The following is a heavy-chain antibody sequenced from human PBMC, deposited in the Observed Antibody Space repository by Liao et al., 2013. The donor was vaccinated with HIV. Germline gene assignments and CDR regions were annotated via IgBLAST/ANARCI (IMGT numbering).Heavy chain of an antibody. V-gene: IGHV4-61*02. Sequence: QVQLQESGPGLVKPSQTLSLTCTVSGGSISSGTHYWSWIRQPAGKGLEWIGRIYTSGSTNYSPSLKSRVTISVDTSKNQFSLRLNSVTAADTAVYYCARGEGYNMYWGQGTLVTVSS. D-gene: IGHD5-24*01. J-gene: IGHJ4*02. CDR2: IYTSGST. CDR3: ARGEGYNMY. CDR1: GGSISSGTHY.